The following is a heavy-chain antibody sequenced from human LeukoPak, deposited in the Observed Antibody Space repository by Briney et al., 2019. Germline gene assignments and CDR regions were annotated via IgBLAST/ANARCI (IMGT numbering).Heavy chain of an antibody. CDR2: ISAYNGNT. J-gene: IGHJ4*02. V-gene: IGHV1-18*01. D-gene: IGHD6-13*01. CDR1: GYTFTSYG. Sequence: ASVKVSCKASGYTFTSYGISWVRQAPGQGLEWMGWISAYNGNTNYAQKLQGRVTMTTDTSTSTAHMELRSLRSDDTAVYYCASGQQLVRLDYWGQGTLVTVSS. CDR3: ASGQQLVRLDY.